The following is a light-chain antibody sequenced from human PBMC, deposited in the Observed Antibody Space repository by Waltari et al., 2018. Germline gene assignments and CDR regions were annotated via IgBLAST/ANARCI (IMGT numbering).Light chain of an antibody. V-gene: IGKV3-20*01. CDR2: GAS. Sequence: EIVLTQSPGTLSLSPGERATLSCRASQSVSSNYLTWYQQKTGKAPRVLIHGASNRATGSPYRFSGSGSGTDFTLTISRLEPEDFAVYYCQQYGSSPWTFGQGTKVEIK. CDR3: QQYGSSPWT. CDR1: QSVSSNY. J-gene: IGKJ1*01.